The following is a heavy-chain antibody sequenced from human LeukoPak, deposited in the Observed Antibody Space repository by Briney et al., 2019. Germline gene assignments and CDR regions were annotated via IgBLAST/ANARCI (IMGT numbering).Heavy chain of an antibody. V-gene: IGHV3-53*01. D-gene: IGHD2-2*01. CDR1: GFTVSSNY. CDR3: ATVPHVVVLAAPLDY. J-gene: IGHJ4*02. Sequence: GGSLRLSCAASGFTVSSNYMSWVRQAPGKGLEWVSVIYSGGSTYYADSVKGRFTISRDNSKNTLYLQMNSLRAEDTAVYYCATVPHVVVLAAPLDYWGQGTLVTVSS. CDR2: IYSGGST.